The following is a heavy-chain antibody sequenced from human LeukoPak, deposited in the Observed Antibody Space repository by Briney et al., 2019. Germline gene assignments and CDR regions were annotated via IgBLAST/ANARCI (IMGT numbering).Heavy chain of an antibody. Sequence: SETLSLTCTVSGGSISSSNYHWGWIRQPPGKGLEWIGSIYYSGSSYYNPSLKSRVTMSVDTSKNQFSLKLTSVTAADTAFYYCAGADRHDYGEDYWGQGTLVTVSS. CDR1: GGSISSSNYH. CDR2: IYYSGSS. V-gene: IGHV4-39*07. J-gene: IGHJ4*02. D-gene: IGHD4-17*01. CDR3: AGADRHDYGEDY.